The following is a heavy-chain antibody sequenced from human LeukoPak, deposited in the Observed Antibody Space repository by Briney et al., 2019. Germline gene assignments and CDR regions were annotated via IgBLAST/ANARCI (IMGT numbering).Heavy chain of an antibody. CDR2: INPNSGGT. Sequence: ASVKVSCKASGYTFTGYYMHWVRQAPGQGLEWMGWINPNSGGTNYAQKFQGRVTMTRDTSISTAYMELSRLRSDDTAVYYCARVVAAAGTGWGWFGPWGQGTLVTVSS. V-gene: IGHV1-2*02. CDR1: GYTFTGYY. D-gene: IGHD6-13*01. CDR3: ARVVAAAGTGWGWFGP. J-gene: IGHJ5*02.